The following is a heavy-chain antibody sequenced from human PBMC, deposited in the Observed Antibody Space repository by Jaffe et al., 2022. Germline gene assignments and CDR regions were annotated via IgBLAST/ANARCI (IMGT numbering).Heavy chain of an antibody. CDR2: ISSSSSTK. Sequence: EVQLVESGGGLEQPGGSLRLSCAASGFTFSSYNMNWVRQAPGKGLEWVSYISSSSSTKYYADSVKGRFTISRDNAKNSLYLQMNSLRAEDTAVYYCARVVRAYCSGGNCPYYFDYWGQGTLVTVSS. V-gene: IGHV3-48*01. CDR3: ARVVRAYCSGGNCPYYFDY. J-gene: IGHJ4*02. D-gene: IGHD2-15*01. CDR1: GFTFSSYN.